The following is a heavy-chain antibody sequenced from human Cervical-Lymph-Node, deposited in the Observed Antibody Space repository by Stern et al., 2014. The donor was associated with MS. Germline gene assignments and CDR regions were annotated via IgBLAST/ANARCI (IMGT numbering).Heavy chain of an antibody. D-gene: IGHD2/OR15-2a*01. CDR3: ARDYDGNYLTYFEY. Sequence: EVQLVQSGGGLVKPGGSLKLSCAVSGFTFSSYSINWVRQAPGKGLEWVSSISSSSSDIYYADSVKGRFTISRDNAKNSLSLQMNSLRAEDTAVYYCARDYDGNYLTYFEYWGQGTLVTVSS. CDR2: ISSSSSDI. CDR1: GFTFSSYS. J-gene: IGHJ4*02. V-gene: IGHV3-21*01.